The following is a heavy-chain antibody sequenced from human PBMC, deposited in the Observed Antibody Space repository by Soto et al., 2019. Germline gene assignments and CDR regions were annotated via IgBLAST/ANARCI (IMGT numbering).Heavy chain of an antibody. V-gene: IGHV1-18*01. J-gene: IGHJ5*02. Sequence: AAGYGITSDGGGWARQEKKKGLEWMGWINSYNGNTTYAQKPQGRVTMTTDTSMSTAYMELRSLRSDDTAVYYCAREPVAGIWFDPWGQGPLVTVSS. CDR2: INSYNGNT. D-gene: IGHD6-19*01. CDR3: AREPVAGIWFDP. CDR1: GYGITSDG.